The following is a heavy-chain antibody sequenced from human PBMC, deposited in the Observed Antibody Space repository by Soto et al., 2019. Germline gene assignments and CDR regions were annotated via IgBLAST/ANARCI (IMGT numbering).Heavy chain of an antibody. CDR2: IIPIFGTA. J-gene: IGHJ4*02. Sequence: QVQLVQSGAEVKKPGSSVKVSCKASGGTFSSYAISWVRQAPGQGLEWMGGIIPIFGTANYAQKFQGRVTITADESTSTAYMELSSLRSEDTAVYYCARGDFWSGYYSLDYWGQGTLVTVSS. CDR1: GGTFSSYA. V-gene: IGHV1-69*01. D-gene: IGHD3-3*01. CDR3: ARGDFWSGYYSLDY.